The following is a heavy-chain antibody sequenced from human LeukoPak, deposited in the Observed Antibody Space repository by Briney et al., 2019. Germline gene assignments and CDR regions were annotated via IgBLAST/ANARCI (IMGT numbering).Heavy chain of an antibody. V-gene: IGHV3-48*04. CDR3: ARDYCSGGRCYSVDY. CDR1: GFTFSSYS. CDR2: ITSSSSSI. J-gene: IGHJ4*02. Sequence: GGSLRLSCAASGFTFSSYSLNWVRQAPGKGLEWVSYITSSSSSIYYADSVKGRFTISRDNAKNSLYLQMDSLRAEDTARYYCARDYCSGGRCYSVDYWGQGTLVTVSS. D-gene: IGHD2-15*01.